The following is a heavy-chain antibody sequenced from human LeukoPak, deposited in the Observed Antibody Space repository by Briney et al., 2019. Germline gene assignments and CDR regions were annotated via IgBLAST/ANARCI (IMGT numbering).Heavy chain of an antibody. CDR2: TYYSGST. CDR3: ARDKGIVVVPATNTNYYYYYGMDV. D-gene: IGHD2-2*01. J-gene: IGHJ6*02. V-gene: IGHV4-59*01. CDR1: GGSIISYY. Sequence: RPAATHSLTCTVSGGSIISYYRSWLRQPPGKGLEWIGYTYYSGSTKYNPSLKSRVTISVDTSKTQLSLKLSSVTAADTAVYYCARDKGIVVVPATNTNYYYYYGMDVWGQGTTVTVSS.